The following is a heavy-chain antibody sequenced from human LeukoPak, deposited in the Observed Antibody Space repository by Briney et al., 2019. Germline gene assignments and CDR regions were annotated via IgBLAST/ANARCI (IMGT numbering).Heavy chain of an antibody. CDR1: GGSFSGYY. CDR2: INHSGST. V-gene: IGHV4-34*01. J-gene: IGHJ2*01. CDR3: AREMATNYYWYFDL. D-gene: IGHD5-24*01. Sequence: KPSETLSLTCAVYGGSFSGYYWSWIRQPPGKGLEWIGEINHSGSTNYNPSLKSRVTISVDTSKNQFSLKLSSVTAADTAVYYCAREMATNYYWYFDLWGRGTLVTVSS.